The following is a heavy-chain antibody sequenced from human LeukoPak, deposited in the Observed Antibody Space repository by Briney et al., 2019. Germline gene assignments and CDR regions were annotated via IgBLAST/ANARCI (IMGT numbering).Heavy chain of an antibody. V-gene: IGHV4-34*01. CDR2: INHSGST. D-gene: IGHD2-2*01. Sequence: SETLSLTCAVYGGSFSGYYWSWIRQPPGKGLEWIGEINHSGSTNYNPSLKSRVTISVDTSKNQFSLKLSSVTAADTAVYYCASLARSGYCSSTSCYPRGGYYYYGMDVWGQGTTVTVSS. CDR3: ASLARSGYCSSTSCYPRGGYYYYGMDV. CDR1: GGSFSGYY. J-gene: IGHJ6*02.